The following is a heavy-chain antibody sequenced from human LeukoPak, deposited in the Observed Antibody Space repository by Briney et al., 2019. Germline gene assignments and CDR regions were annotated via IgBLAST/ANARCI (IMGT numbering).Heavy chain of an antibody. CDR1: GFTFSNYA. CDR3: ATSITTPGAFDI. J-gene: IGHJ4*02. CDR2: IVSETVGGRT. Sequence: PGGSLRLSCAASGFTFSNYAMSWVRQAPGKGLEWVARIVSETVGGRTDYAASVKGRFTISRDDSKSTLFLQMSSLKIEDTAVYYCATSITTPGAFDIWGQGVLVTVSS. V-gene: IGHV3-15*04. D-gene: IGHD1-1*01.